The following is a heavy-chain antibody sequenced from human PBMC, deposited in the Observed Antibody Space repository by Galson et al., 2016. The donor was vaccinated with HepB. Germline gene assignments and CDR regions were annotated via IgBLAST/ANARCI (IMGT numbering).Heavy chain of an antibody. J-gene: IGHJ5*02. V-gene: IGHV4-34*01. Sequence: ETLSLTCAVYGGSFSAYYWSWIRQPPGKGLEWIGKINHSGSTNYNSSLKSRVTMSVDTSKNQFSLRLSSVTAADTAVYYCARGPRPGYCSATSCYGIVFRWFDPWGQGTLVTVSS. CDR1: GGSFSAYY. D-gene: IGHD2-2*03. CDR2: INHSGST. CDR3: ARGPRPGYCSATSCYGIVFRWFDP.